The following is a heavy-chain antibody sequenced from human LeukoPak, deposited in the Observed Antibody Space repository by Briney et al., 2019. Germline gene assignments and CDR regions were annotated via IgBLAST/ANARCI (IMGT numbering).Heavy chain of an antibody. Sequence: GGSLRLSCVASGFGFSSYGMHWVRPAPGKGLAWVAVMAYDGSNRYYADSVKGRFIISRDNSKNTLYLEMSSLKTEDTAVYYCAKDGYWGSPGWFDPWGQGTLVTVSS. CDR2: MAYDGSNR. D-gene: IGHD5-12*01. CDR1: GFGFSSYG. V-gene: IGHV3-30*18. J-gene: IGHJ5*02. CDR3: AKDGYWGSPGWFDP.